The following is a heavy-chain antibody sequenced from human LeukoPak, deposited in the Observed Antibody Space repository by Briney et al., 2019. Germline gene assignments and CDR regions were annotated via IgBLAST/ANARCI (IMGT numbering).Heavy chain of an antibody. Sequence: GGSLRLSCAASGFTFSSYSMNWVRQAPGKGLEWVSYISSSSSTIYYADSVKGRFTISRDNAKNSLYLQMNSLRAEDTAVYYCARVSHYDFWSPSGYWGQGTLVTVSS. D-gene: IGHD3-3*01. CDR3: ARVSHYDFWSPSGY. CDR2: ISSSSSTI. CDR1: GFTFSSYS. V-gene: IGHV3-48*04. J-gene: IGHJ4*02.